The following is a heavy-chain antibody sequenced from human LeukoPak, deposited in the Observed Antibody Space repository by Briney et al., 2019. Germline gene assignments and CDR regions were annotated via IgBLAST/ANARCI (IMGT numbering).Heavy chain of an antibody. Sequence: SETLSLSCTVSGGSISSYYWSWIRQPPGKGLEWIGYIYYSGSTNYNPSLKSRVTISVDTSKNQFSLKLSSVTAADTAVYYCARQIPYYYGMDVWGQGTTVTVSS. V-gene: IGHV4-59*08. CDR1: GGSISSYY. CDR3: ARQIPYYYGMDV. CDR2: IYYSGST. J-gene: IGHJ6*02.